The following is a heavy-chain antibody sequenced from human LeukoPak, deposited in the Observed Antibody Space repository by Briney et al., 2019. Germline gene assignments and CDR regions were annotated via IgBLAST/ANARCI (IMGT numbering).Heavy chain of an antibody. CDR2: VLASGGRT. Sequence: GGSLRLSCAASGFTFSSYAMGWVRQPPGEGREWVSAVLASGGRTFYADSVKGRFTISRDNSKNTLYLQMNSLRAEDTAVYYCAKYYKLSGYYLGGYDYWGQGTLVTVSS. V-gene: IGHV3-23*01. CDR3: AKYYKLSGYYLGGYDY. J-gene: IGHJ4*02. CDR1: GFTFSSYA. D-gene: IGHD3-22*01.